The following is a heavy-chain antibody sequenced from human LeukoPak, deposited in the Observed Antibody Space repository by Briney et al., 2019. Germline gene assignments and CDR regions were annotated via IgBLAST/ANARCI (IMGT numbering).Heavy chain of an antibody. CDR3: ARDRGGSYVSWFDP. CDR1: GFTFSSYS. D-gene: IGHD3-16*01. J-gene: IGHJ5*02. V-gene: IGHV3-21*01. CDR2: ISSSSSYI. Sequence: PGGSLRLSCAASGFTFSSYSMNWVRQAPGKGLEWVSSISSSSSYIYYADSVKGRFTISRDNAKNSLYLQMTSLRAEDTAVYYCARDRGGSYVSWFDPWGQGTLVTVSS.